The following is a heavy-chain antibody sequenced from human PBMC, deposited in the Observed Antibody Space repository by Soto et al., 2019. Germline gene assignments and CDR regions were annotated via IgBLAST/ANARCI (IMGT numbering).Heavy chain of an antibody. Sequence: GGSLRLSCAASGFTYSTYTMHWVRQAPGKGLEWVAVISYDGNNKYYADSVKGRFTISRDNSKNTLYLQMNSLRAEDTAVYYCAKCAVRGVILFDVYYFDYWGQGTLVTVSS. CDR2: ISYDGNNK. CDR3: AKCAVRGVILFDVYYFDY. CDR1: GFTYSTYT. D-gene: IGHD3-10*01. V-gene: IGHV3-30*18. J-gene: IGHJ4*02.